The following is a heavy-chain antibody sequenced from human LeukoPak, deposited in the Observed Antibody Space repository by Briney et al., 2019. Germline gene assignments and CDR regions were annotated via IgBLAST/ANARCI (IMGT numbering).Heavy chain of an antibody. CDR2: ISSSSGNI. D-gene: IGHD6-13*01. Sequence: GGSLRLSCAASGFTFSSYSMNWVRQAPGKGLEWVSYISSSSGNIYYADSVKGRFTISRDNAKTSLYLQMNSLRAEDTALYYCARASSSWYVLIDYWGQGTLVTVSS. CDR3: ARASSSWYVLIDY. V-gene: IGHV3-48*01. J-gene: IGHJ4*02. CDR1: GFTFSSYS.